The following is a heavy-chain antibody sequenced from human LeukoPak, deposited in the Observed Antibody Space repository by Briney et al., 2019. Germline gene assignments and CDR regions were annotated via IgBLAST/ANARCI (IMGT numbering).Heavy chain of an antibody. J-gene: IGHJ4*02. CDR2: IYHSGGT. D-gene: IGHD5-18*01. Sequence: PSETLSLTCTVSGYSISSGNFWGWIRQPPGKGLEWIGTIYHSGGTYYNASLESRVTISVDTSKNQFSLKLSSVTAADTAVYYCARDFEGYSYDYWGQGTLVIVSS. CDR3: ARDFEGYSYDY. CDR1: GYSISSGNF. V-gene: IGHV4-38-2*02.